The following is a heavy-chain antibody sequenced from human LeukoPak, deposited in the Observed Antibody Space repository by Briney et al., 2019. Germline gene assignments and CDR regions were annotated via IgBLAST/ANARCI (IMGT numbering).Heavy chain of an antibody. CDR3: ARDSSGWYGLLDY. CDR2: IYYSGST. V-gene: IGHV4-59*12. J-gene: IGHJ4*02. D-gene: IGHD6-19*01. CDR1: GGSISSYY. Sequence: SETLSLACTVSGGSISSYYWSWIGQPPGKGLEGIWYIYYSGSTYYNPSLKSRVTISVDTSKNQFSLKLTSVTAADTAVYYCARDSSGWYGLLDYWGQGTLVTVSS.